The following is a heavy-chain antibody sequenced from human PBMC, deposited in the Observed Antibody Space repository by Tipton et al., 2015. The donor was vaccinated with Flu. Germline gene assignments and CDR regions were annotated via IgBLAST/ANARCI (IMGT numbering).Heavy chain of an antibody. V-gene: IGHV4-4*07. D-gene: IGHD3-10*01. J-gene: IGHJ4*02. Sequence: LRLSCTVSGGSISSYYWSWIRQPAGKGLEWIGRIYSSGSTNYNPSLKSRVTMLVDTSKNQFSLKLSSVTAADTAVYYSARASGSGSYVIFDYWGQGTLVTVSS. CDR2: IYSSGST. CDR3: ARASGSGSYVIFDY. CDR1: GGSISSYY.